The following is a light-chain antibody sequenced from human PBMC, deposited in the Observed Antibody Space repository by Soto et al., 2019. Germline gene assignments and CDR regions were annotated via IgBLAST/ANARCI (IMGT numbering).Light chain of an antibody. CDR3: AAWDDSLRALV. V-gene: IGLV1-47*01. CDR2: RNN. Sequence: QSVLTQPPSASGTPGQRVTISCSGGSSNIGTNYVSWYQRLPGTAPKLLIHRNNQRPSGVPDRFSAPRSGTSAPLAISGLRSEDEADYFCAAWDDSLRALVFGGGTKLTVL. CDR1: SSNIGTNY. J-gene: IGLJ2*01.